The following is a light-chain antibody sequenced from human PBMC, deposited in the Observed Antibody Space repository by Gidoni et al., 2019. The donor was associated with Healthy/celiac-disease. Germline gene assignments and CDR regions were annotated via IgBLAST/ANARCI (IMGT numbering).Light chain of an antibody. CDR2: GAS. J-gene: IGKJ1*01. CDR3: QQYGSSPAT. V-gene: IGKV3-20*01. CDR1: PSVSSSY. Sequence: IVLTQSPGTLSLSPGERATLSCRASPSVSSSYLAWYQQKPGQAPRLLIYGASSRATGIPDRFSGSGSGTDFTLTISRLEPEDFAVYYCQQYGSSPATFGQGTKVEIK.